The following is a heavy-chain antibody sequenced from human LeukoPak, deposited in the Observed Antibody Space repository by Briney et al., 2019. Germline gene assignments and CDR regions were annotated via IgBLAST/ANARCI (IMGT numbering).Heavy chain of an antibody. Sequence: GGSLRLSCVDSGLSFATYWMSWVCQAPGKGLEWVAHINRDGSEKYYVDSVKGRFTISRDNAKNSLYLQMNSLRAEDTAVYYCASEIRYCSGGTCYSDYFDNWGQGTLVTVSS. CDR3: ASEIRYCSGGTCYSDYFDN. V-gene: IGHV3-7*01. CDR1: GLSFATYW. CDR2: INRDGSEK. D-gene: IGHD2-15*01. J-gene: IGHJ4*02.